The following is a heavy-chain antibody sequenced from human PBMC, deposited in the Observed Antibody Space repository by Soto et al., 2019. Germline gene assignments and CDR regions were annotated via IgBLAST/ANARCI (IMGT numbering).Heavy chain of an antibody. Sequence: QVQLVESGGGLVKPGGSLRLSCAASGFTFSDYYMSWIRQAPGKGLEWVSYISSSGSTIYYADSVKGRFTISRDNAKNXXYXQXXSLRAEDTAVYYCARDQVDIVATITGKDYYYGMDVWGQGTTVTVSS. V-gene: IGHV3-11*01. D-gene: IGHD5-12*01. J-gene: IGHJ6*02. CDR3: ARDQVDIVATITGKDYYYGMDV. CDR2: ISSSGSTI. CDR1: GFTFSDYY.